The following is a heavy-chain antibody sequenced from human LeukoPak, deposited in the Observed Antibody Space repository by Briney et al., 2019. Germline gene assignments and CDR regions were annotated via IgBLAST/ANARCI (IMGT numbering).Heavy chain of an antibody. CDR3: ARLDAAAGRYLQFFY. D-gene: IGHD5-24*01. CDR1: GGSISNYY. J-gene: IGHJ4*02. V-gene: IGHV4-59*08. CDR2: IHDSGST. Sequence: SETLSLTCTVSGGSISNYYWSWLRQSPEKGLKWIGYIHDSGSTNYNPSLKSRVTISVDTSKNQFSLKLSSVTAADTAVYYCARLDAAAGRYLQFFYWGQGTLVTVSS.